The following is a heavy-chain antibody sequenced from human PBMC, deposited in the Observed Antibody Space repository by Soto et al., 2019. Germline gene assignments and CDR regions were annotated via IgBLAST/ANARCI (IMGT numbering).Heavy chain of an antibody. CDR1: GFTFSSYG. D-gene: IGHD3-22*01. V-gene: IGHV3-30*18. Sequence: GGSLRLSCAASGFTFSSYGMHWVRQAPGKGLEWVAVISYDGSNKYYADSVKGRFTISRDNSKNTLYLQMNSLRAEDTAVYYCAKDSLTYYYDSSGYRRYYYYGMDVWGQGTTVTVSS. CDR3: AKDSLTYYYDSSGYRRYYYYGMDV. CDR2: ISYDGSNK. J-gene: IGHJ6*02.